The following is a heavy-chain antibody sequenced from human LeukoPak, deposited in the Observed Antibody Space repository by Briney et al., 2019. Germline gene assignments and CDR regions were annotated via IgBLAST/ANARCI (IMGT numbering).Heavy chain of an antibody. CDR2: INHSGRT. Sequence: PSETLSLTCAVYGGSFSGYYWSWIRQPPGKGLEWIGEINHSGRTNYNPSLKSRVTISVDTSKNQFSLKLSSVTAADTAVYYCAIMTPNNWFDPWGQGTLVTVSS. J-gene: IGHJ5*02. CDR3: AIMTPNNWFDP. CDR1: GGSFSGYY. V-gene: IGHV4-34*01. D-gene: IGHD3-16*01.